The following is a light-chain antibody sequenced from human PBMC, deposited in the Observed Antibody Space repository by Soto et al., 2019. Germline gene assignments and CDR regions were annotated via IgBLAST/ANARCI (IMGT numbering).Light chain of an antibody. V-gene: IGKV3-15*01. CDR1: QSVSSSY. J-gene: IGKJ1*01. CDR3: QQYNNWPPWT. CDR2: GAS. Sequence: IVLTHSPGSLCFSPGEIATLSCRASQSVSSSYLAWYQQKPGQSPRLLIYGASTRATGIPARFSGSGSGTDFTLTISSLQSEDFAVYYCQQYNNWPPWTFGQGTKVDIK.